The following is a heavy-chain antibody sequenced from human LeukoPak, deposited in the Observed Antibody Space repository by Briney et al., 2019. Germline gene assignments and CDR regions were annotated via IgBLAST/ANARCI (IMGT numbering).Heavy chain of an antibody. D-gene: IGHD2-15*01. Sequence: GGSLRLSCAASGFTFRSYSMNWVRQAPGKGLEWVSAIDPSSTYIYYADSVKGRFTISRDNAENSLYLQMNSLRPEDTSVYYCAEDQKLQPFHYWGQGTLVTVSS. CDR1: GFTFRSYS. CDR3: AEDQKLQPFHY. J-gene: IGHJ4*02. CDR2: IDPSSTYI. V-gene: IGHV3-21*01.